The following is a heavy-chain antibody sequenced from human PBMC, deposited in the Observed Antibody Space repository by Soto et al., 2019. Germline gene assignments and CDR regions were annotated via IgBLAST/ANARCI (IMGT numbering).Heavy chain of an antibody. J-gene: IGHJ5*02. Sequence: ASVKVSCKASGYTFTSYYMHWVRQAPGQGLEWMGIINPSGGSTSYAQKFQGRVTMTRDTSTSTAYMELSSLRSEDTAVYYCARGAPNYGGNSVWFDPWGQGTLVTVSS. CDR3: ARGAPNYGGNSVWFDP. D-gene: IGHD4-17*01. CDR1: GYTFTSYY. CDR2: INPSGGST. V-gene: IGHV1-46*01.